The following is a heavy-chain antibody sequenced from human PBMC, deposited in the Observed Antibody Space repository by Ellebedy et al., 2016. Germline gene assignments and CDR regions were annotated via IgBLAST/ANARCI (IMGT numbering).Heavy chain of an antibody. V-gene: IGHV4-4*07. CDR1: GGSISSYY. CDR3: ARDLWFGPYDAFDI. CDR2: IYTSGST. D-gene: IGHD3-10*01. Sequence: SETLSLXXTVSGGSISSYYWSWIRQPAGKGLEWIGRIYTSGSTNYNPSLKSRVTMSVDTSKNQFSLKLSSVTAADTAVYYCARDLWFGPYDAFDIWGQGTMVTVSS. J-gene: IGHJ3*02.